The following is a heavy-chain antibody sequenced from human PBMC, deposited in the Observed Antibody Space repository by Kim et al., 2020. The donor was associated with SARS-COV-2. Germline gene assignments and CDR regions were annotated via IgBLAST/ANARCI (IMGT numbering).Heavy chain of an antibody. D-gene: IGHD3-22*01. Sequence: YADSVKGRFTISRENSKNTLYMQMNSLRAEDTAVYYCARDGDFYDSSGIDYWGQGTLVTVSS. CDR3: ARDGDFYDSSGIDY. V-gene: IGHV3-33*01. J-gene: IGHJ4*02.